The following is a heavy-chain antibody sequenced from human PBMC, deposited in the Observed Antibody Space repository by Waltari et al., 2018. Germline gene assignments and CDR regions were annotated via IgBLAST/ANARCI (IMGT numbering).Heavy chain of an antibody. Sequence: EVQVVESGGGLVQHGGSLRLPCAAAGFPFSSSGMTWVRQAPGKGLEWVANIKTDGSETYYVDSVKGRFTISRDNTKNSLYLQMSSLRAEDTAVYYCAIGGVETSWYWRYWGQGTLVTVSS. J-gene: IGHJ4*02. CDR2: IKTDGSET. CDR1: GFPFSSSG. CDR3: AIGGVETSWYWRY. D-gene: IGHD6-13*01. V-gene: IGHV3-7*01.